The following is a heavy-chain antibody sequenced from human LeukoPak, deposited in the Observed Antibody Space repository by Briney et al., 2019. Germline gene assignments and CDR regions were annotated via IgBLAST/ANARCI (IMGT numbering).Heavy chain of an antibody. D-gene: IGHD3-9*01. V-gene: IGHV1-18*01. J-gene: IGHJ3*02. CDR1: GYTFTNYG. CDR3: ARDPSSLTGQLGDAFDI. CDR2: ISAYSGNT. Sequence: ASVKVSCKASGYTFTNYGISWVRQAPGQGLEWMGWISAYSGNTNYAQKLQGRVTMTTDTSTSTAYMELRSLRSDDTAVYYCARDPSSLTGQLGDAFDIWGQGTMVTVSS.